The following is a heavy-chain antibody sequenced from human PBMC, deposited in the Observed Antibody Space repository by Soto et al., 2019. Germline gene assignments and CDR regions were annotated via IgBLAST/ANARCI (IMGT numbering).Heavy chain of an antibody. V-gene: IGHV1-3*04. D-gene: IGHD6-25*01. CDR2: INTDSGTT. CDR1: GYSFTSCA. CDR3: VKDRAADWYLDL. J-gene: IGHJ2*01. Sequence: QVQVMQSGSDVKKPGASVKLSCKTSGYSFTSCALHWVRQAPGQGFEWMGWINTDSGTTKYSQKFQGRVTITRDASASTAYMELRSLSSEATTIYYCVKDRAADWYLDLWGRGTLVTVSS.